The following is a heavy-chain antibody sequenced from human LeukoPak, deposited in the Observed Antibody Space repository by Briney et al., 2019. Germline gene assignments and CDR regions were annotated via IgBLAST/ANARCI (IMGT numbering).Heavy chain of an antibody. V-gene: IGHV3-66*01. CDR2: IYSGGST. J-gene: IGHJ5*02. D-gene: IGHD2/OR15-2a*01. CDR1: GFTVSRNY. CDR3: AAHNSDFLGRFDP. Sequence: PGGSLRLSCAASGFTVSRNYMSWVRQAPGKGLEWVSLIYSGGSTYYADSVKGRFTISRDNSKNTLYVQMNSLRAEDTAVYYCAAHNSDFLGRFDPWGQGTLVTVSS.